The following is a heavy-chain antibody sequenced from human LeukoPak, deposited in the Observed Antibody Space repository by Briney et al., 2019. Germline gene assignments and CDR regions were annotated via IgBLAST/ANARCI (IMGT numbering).Heavy chain of an antibody. CDR1: GGHISTYY. J-gene: IGHJ6*02. D-gene: IGHD2-15*01. CDR3: ARDGSGPLYKYYGIGV. CDR2: VYYTGGT. V-gene: IGHV4-59*01. Sequence: SETLSLTCTISGGHISTYYWSWIRQPPGKGLEWIGYVYYTGGTNYNPSLKSRLTMSMNTSKNQFSLNLKSVTAADTAVYYCARDGSGPLYKYYGIGVWGRGTTDSVSS.